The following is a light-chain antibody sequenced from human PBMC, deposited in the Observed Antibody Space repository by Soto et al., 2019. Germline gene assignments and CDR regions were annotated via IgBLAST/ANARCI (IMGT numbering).Light chain of an antibody. Sequence: NFMLTQPHSVSESPGKTVTISCTAPSGSIASNYVQWYQQRPGSAPTTVIYEDNQRPSGVPDRFSGSIDTSSNSASLTIYGLKTEDEADYYCQSYDTTNHVVFGGGTKVTVL. CDR1: SGSIASNY. CDR2: EDN. CDR3: QSYDTTNHVV. J-gene: IGLJ2*01. V-gene: IGLV6-57*02.